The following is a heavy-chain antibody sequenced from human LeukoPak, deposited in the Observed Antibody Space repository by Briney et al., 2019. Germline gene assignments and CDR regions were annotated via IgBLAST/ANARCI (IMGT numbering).Heavy chain of an antibody. V-gene: IGHV3-48*01. CDR2: ISRSAI. D-gene: IGHD2-15*01. CDR1: GFTFSSYS. Sequence: GGSLRLSCAASGFTFSSYSMNWVRQAPGKGLEWVSYISRSAIYYADSVKGRFTISRDNAKNSLYLQMNSLRAEDTAVYYCTRAYCSGGSCYDRVDWFDPWGQGTLVTVSS. J-gene: IGHJ5*02. CDR3: TRAYCSGGSCYDRVDWFDP.